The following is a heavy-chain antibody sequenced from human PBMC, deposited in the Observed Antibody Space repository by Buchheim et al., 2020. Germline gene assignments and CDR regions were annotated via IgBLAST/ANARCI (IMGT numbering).Heavy chain of an antibody. V-gene: IGHV3-74*02. CDR2: INSDGSST. Sequence: EVQLVESGGGLVQPGGSLRLSCAASGFTFSSYWVHWVRQAPGKGLVWVSRINSDGSSTSYADSVKGRFTISRDNAKNTLYLQMNSLRAEDTAVYYCASSGGYSYGYWLSFLRYNWFDPWGQGTL. D-gene: IGHD5-18*01. CDR3: ASSGGYSYGYWLSFLRYNWFDP. CDR1: GFTFSSYW. J-gene: IGHJ5*02.